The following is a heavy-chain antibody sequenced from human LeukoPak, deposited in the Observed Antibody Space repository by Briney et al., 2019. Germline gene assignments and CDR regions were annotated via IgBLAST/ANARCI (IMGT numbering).Heavy chain of an antibody. Sequence: GGSLRLSCAASGFTVSTNYMSWVRQAPGKGLECVSVIANDGRAYYANSVKGRFTISRDISKNMVYLQMNSLRADDTAVYYCARDDTSGGYYEFGYWGQGTLVTVSS. D-gene: IGHD6-19*01. CDR3: ARDDTSGGYYEFGY. CDR1: GFTVSTNY. CDR2: IANDGRA. J-gene: IGHJ4*02. V-gene: IGHV3-53*01.